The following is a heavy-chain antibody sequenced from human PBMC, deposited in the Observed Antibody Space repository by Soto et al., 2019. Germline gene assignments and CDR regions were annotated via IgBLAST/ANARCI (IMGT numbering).Heavy chain of an antibody. J-gene: IGHJ3*01. Sequence: GESLKISCKGSGYNFDSYWINWVRQTPGKGLEWMGRIDPIDSKTKYSPSLEGHITISVDKSISTTYLQWSSLKASDTAIYYCARRIAAAGGYYYYAFEAWGQRTAATVSS. D-gene: IGHD5-12*01. CDR1: GYNFDSYW. CDR3: ARRIAAAGGYYYYAFEA. CDR2: IDPIDSKT. V-gene: IGHV5-10-1*01.